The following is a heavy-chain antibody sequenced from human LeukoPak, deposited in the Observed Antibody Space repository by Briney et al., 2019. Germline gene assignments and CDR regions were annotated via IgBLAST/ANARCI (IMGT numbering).Heavy chain of an antibody. V-gene: IGHV1-69*05. CDR2: IIPIFGTA. J-gene: IGHJ4*02. D-gene: IGHD5-18*01. CDR3: ARSPWIQLGYFDY. CDR1: GGTFSSYA. Sequence: SVKVSCKASGGTFSSYAISWVRQAPGQGLEWMGGIIPIFGTANYAQKFQGRVTITTDESTSTAYMELSSLRSEDTAVYYCARSPWIQLGYFDYWGQGTLVTVSS.